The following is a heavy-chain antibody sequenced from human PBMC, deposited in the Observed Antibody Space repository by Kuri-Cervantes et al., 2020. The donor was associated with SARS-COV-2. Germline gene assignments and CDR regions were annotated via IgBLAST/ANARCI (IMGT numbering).Heavy chain of an antibody. J-gene: IGHJ5*02. D-gene: IGHD3-10*01. CDR3: ATKLFGEHWFDP. CDR2: IFHTGSN. CDR1: GASMSDPMSHYY. V-gene: IGHV4-61*01. Sequence: SETLSLTCTVSGASMSDPMSHYYWNWIRLTPGKGLEWIGYIFHTGSNSQNPSLKRRVTISLDTSKNQFSLSLNSVTPADTAVYYCATKLFGEHWFDPWGQGILVTVSS.